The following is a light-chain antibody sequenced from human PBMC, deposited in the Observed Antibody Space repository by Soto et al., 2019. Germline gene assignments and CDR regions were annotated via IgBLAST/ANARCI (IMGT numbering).Light chain of an antibody. CDR3: QQLNSYPRT. V-gene: IGKV1-9*01. Sequence: IQLTQSPPSLSASVGDRVTVTCRASQGISSYLAWYQQKPGKAPKLLIYAASSLQSGVPSRFRGSGSGTDFTLTISSLQPEDFATYYCQQLNSYPRTFGPGTKLDIK. CDR1: QGISSY. J-gene: IGKJ3*01. CDR2: AAS.